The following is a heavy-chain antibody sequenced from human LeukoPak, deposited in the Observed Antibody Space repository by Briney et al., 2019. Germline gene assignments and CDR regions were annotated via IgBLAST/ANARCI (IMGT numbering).Heavy chain of an antibody. J-gene: IGHJ4*02. D-gene: IGHD5-24*01. CDR2: INPNSGGT. CDR3: ARGIQLWAARDGYDLWGY. Sequence: GASVKVSCKASGYTFTGNYMDWVRQAPGQGLEWMGWINPNSGGTHYAQKFQGRVTMTRDTSISTAYMELSRLRSDDTAVYYCARGIQLWAARDGYDLWGYWGQGTLVTVSS. CDR1: GYTFTGNY. V-gene: IGHV1-2*02.